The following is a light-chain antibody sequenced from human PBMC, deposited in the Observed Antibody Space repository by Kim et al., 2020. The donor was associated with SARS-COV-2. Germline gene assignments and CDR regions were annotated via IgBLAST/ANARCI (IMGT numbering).Light chain of an antibody. CDR2: DAS. Sequence: ASVGDRVTLTCRASQSVNSWLAWYQQKPGKGPKLLIYDASSLESGVPSRFYGSGSGTEFTLTISSLQADDFATYYCQQYKSSTPTFGQGTKV. CDR1: QSVNSW. V-gene: IGKV1-5*01. CDR3: QQYKSSTPT. J-gene: IGKJ1*01.